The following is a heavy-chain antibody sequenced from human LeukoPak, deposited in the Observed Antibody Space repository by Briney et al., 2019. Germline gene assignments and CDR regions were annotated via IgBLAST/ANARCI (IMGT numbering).Heavy chain of an antibody. CDR3: ARVWRSRGYSYGGDWFDP. CDR2: IIPIFGTE. CDR1: GGTFSSYA. J-gene: IGHJ5*02. Sequence: SVKVSCKASGGTFSSYAISWVRQAPGQGLEWMGGIIPIFGTENYAQKFQGRVTITTDESTSTAYMELSSLRSEDTAVYYCARVWRSRGYSYGGDWFDPWGQGTLVTVSS. V-gene: IGHV1-69*05. D-gene: IGHD5-18*01.